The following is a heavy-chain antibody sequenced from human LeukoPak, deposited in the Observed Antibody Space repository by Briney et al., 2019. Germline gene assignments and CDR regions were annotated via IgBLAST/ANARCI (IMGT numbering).Heavy chain of an antibody. V-gene: IGHV4-34*01. CDR2: INHSGST. J-gene: IGHJ4*02. CDR1: GGSFSGYY. D-gene: IGHD3-22*01. CDR3: PRGFSSYYYDSSGYYDY. Sequence: SETLSLTCAVYGGSFSGYYWSWIRQPPGKGLEWIGEINHSGSTNYNPSLKSRVTISVDTSKNQFSLKLSSVTAADTAVYYCPRGFSSYYYDSSGYYDYWGQGTLVTVSS.